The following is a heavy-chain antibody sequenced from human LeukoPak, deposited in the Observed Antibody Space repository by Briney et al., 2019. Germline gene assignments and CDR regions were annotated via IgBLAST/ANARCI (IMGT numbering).Heavy chain of an antibody. D-gene: IGHD3-3*01. CDR1: GFTFSNYA. V-gene: IGHV3-33*06. Sequence: GGSLRLSCAASGFTFSNYAMSWVRQAPGKGLEWVAVIWYDGSNKYYADSVKGRFTISRDNSKNTLYLQMNSLRAEDTAVYYCAKGDYDYGGFDPWGQGTLVTVSS. J-gene: IGHJ5*02. CDR2: IWYDGSNK. CDR3: AKGDYDYGGFDP.